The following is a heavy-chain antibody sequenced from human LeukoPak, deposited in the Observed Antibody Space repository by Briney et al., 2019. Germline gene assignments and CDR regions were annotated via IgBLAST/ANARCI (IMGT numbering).Heavy chain of an antibody. CDR1: GGSFSGYY. V-gene: IGHV4-34*01. Sequence: SETLSLTCAVYGGSFSGYYWSWIRQPPGKGLEWIGEINHSGSTNYNPSLKSRVTISVDTSKNQFSLKLSSVTAADTAVYYCARERGRSYPARYFDYWGQGTLVTVSS. J-gene: IGHJ4*02. CDR2: INHSGST. D-gene: IGHD1-26*01. CDR3: ARERGRSYPARYFDY.